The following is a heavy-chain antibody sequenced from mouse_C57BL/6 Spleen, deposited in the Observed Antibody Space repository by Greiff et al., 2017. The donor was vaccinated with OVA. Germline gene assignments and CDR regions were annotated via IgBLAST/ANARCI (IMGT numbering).Heavy chain of an antibody. CDR3: ARWGYYGSSYFDY. Sequence: QVQLQQPGAELVKPGASVKLSCKASGYTFTSYWMHWVKQRPGQGLEWIGMIHPNSGSTNYNEKFKSKATLTVDKSSSTAYMQLSSLTSEDSAVYYCARWGYYGSSYFDYWGQGTTLTVSS. CDR1: GYTFTSYW. CDR2: IHPNSGST. D-gene: IGHD1-1*01. V-gene: IGHV1-64*01. J-gene: IGHJ2*01.